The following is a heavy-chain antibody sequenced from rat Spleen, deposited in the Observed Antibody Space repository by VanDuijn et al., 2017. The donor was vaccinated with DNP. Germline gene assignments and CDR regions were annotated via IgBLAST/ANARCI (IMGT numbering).Heavy chain of an antibody. V-gene: IGHV5-31*01. Sequence: EVQLMESGGDLVQPGRSLKLSCVASGFTFNNYWMTWIRQVPGKGLEWVASIISSGGGTYYPDSVKGRFTISRENAKNTLYLEMNSLRSEDTATYYCARAGSRYAMDAWGQGTSVTVSA. CDR1: GFTFNNYW. J-gene: IGHJ4*01. D-gene: IGHD1-4*01. CDR3: ARAGSRYAMDA. CDR2: IISSGGGT.